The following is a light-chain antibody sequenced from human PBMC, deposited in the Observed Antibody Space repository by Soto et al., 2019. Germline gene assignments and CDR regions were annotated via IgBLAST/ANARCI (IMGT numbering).Light chain of an antibody. CDR3: SSYTSSSTRV. Sequence: QSALTQPASVSGSPGRSIASSCTGTTSDVGGYNYVSCYQQHPGKAPKLMIYDVSNRPSGVSNRFSGSKSGNTASLTISGLQAEDEADYYCSSYTSSSTRVFGTGTKLTVL. J-gene: IGLJ1*01. CDR2: DVS. V-gene: IGLV2-14*01. CDR1: TSDVGGYNY.